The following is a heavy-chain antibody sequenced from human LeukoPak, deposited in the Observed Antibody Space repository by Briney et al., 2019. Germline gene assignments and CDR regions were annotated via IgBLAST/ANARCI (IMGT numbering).Heavy chain of an antibody. Sequence: SETLPLTCTVSGGSISRNYWNWIRQPPGKGLEWIGNIYYSETTNYNPSLKSRVSISVDTSKNLLSLKMTSVTAADTAVYYCARSSGYTYGCDYWGQGTLVTVSS. J-gene: IGHJ4*02. D-gene: IGHD5-18*01. CDR3: ARSSGYTYGCDY. CDR2: IYYSETT. V-gene: IGHV4-59*08. CDR1: GGSISRNY.